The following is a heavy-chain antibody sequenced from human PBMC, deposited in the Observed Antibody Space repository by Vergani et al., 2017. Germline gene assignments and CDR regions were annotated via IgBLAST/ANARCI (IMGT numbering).Heavy chain of an antibody. Sequence: EVQLVESGGGLVQPGRSLRLSCAASGFPFADYAMHWVRQAPGKGLEWVSGIRWNSGSIGYADAVKGRFTISRDNTKNSLYMQMNSLRAEDTALYYCAKDMALYDYDSSGWEGAFDIWGQGTMVTVSS. D-gene: IGHD3-22*01. CDR3: AKDMALYDYDSSGWEGAFDI. V-gene: IGHV3-9*01. CDR2: IRWNSGSI. CDR1: GFPFADYA. J-gene: IGHJ3*02.